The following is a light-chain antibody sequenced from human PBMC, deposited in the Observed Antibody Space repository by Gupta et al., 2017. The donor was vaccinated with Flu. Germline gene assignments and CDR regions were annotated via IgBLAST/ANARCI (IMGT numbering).Light chain of an antibody. V-gene: IGKV1-33*01. CDR1: QDIRDY. CDR2: DAS. J-gene: IGKJ4*01. Sequence: SSLSASVGDRVTITCQASQDIRDYLNWYQQKPGKAPKLLIYDASDLETGVPSRFSGSGSGTEFTFTINSLQPEDVATYYCQQYDNFLSVTFGGGTKVEIK. CDR3: QQYDNFLSVT.